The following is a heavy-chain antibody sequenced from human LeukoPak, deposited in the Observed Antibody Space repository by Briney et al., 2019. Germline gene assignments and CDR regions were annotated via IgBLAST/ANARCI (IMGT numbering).Heavy chain of an antibody. CDR3: ARDYPGYCSGGSCYSWDY. D-gene: IGHD2-15*01. V-gene: IGHV1-46*01. CDR2: INPSGGST. Sequence: ASVKVSCKASGYTFTSYYMHWVRQAPGQGLECMGIINPSGGSTSYAQKFQGRVTMTRDTSTSTVYMELSSLRSEDTAVYYCARDYPGYCSGGSCYSWDYWGQGTLVTVSS. J-gene: IGHJ4*02. CDR1: GYTFTSYY.